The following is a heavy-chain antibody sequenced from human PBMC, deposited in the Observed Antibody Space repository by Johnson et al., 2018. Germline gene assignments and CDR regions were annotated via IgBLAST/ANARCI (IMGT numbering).Heavy chain of an antibody. V-gene: IGHV3-23*01. J-gene: IGHJ6*04. CDR1: GFTFSSHA. CDR3: AKGSTVRGLGHYYGMDV. Sequence: EVQLLESGGGLVQPGGSLRLSCAASGFTFSSHAMTWVRQAPGKGLDWVSSISGSAYGIYYADSVKDRFTISKDNSKNTLYLQMNSLRAEDTAIYYWAKGSTVRGLGHYYGMDVGGNGTTVTVSS. CDR2: ISGSAYGI. D-gene: IGHD4-17*01.